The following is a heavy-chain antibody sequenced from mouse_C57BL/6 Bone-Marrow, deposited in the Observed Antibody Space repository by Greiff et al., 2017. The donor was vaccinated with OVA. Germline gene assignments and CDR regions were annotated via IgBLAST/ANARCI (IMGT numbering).Heavy chain of an antibody. CDR1: GFTFSSYG. CDR3: ARRGRGFDY. V-gene: IGHV5-6*02. D-gene: IGHD3-1*01. CDR2: ISSGGSYT. J-gene: IGHJ2*01. Sequence: EVKLVESGGDLVKPGGSLKLSCAASGFTFSSYGMSWVRQTPDKRLEWVATISSGGSYTYYPDSVKGRFTISRDNAKNTLYLQMSSLKSEDTAMYYCARRGRGFDYWGQGTTLTGSS.